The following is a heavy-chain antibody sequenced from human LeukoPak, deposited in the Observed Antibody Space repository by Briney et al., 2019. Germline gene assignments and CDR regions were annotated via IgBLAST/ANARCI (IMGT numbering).Heavy chain of an antibody. CDR1: GGSISRYY. V-gene: IGHV4-59*01. CDR2: IYYSGST. CDR3: ARGPDYYYMDV. J-gene: IGHJ6*03. Sequence: SETLSLTCTVSGGSISRYYWSWIRQPPGKGLEWIGYIYYSGSTNYNPSLKSRVTISVDTSKNQFSLKLSSVTAADTAVYYCARGPDYYYMDVWGKGTTVTVSS.